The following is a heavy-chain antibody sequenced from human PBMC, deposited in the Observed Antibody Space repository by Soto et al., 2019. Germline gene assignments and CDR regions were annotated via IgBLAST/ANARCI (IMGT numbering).Heavy chain of an antibody. V-gene: IGHV3-21*01. CDR3: ARDPLVLRFDN. D-gene: IGHD3-3*01. J-gene: IGHJ4*02. CDR1: GFTFSSYN. CDR2: ISSSSSNI. Sequence: GGSLRLSCAASGFTFSSYNMNWVRQAPGKGLEWVSSISSSSSNIYYADSVKGRFTISRDNAKNSLYLQMNSLRAEDTAVYYCARDPLVLRFDNWGQGTLVTVSS.